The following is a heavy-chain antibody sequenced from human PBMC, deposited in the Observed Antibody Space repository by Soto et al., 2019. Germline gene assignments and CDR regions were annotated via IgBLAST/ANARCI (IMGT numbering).Heavy chain of an antibody. CDR1: GFTFSDHY. CDR2: ITWNSRVL. V-gene: IGHV3-9*01. Sequence: PGGSLRLSCAASGFTFSDHYMSWIRQAPGKGLEWVSGITWNSRVLAYADSVKGRFTISRDNARNSLYLQMDSLRDEDTALYYCAKGRYDFWSPYYFDSWGQGTLVTVSS. J-gene: IGHJ4*02. D-gene: IGHD3-3*01. CDR3: AKGRYDFWSPYYFDS.